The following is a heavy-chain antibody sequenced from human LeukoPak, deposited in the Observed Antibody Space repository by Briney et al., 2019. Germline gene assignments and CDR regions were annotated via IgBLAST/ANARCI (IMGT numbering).Heavy chain of an antibody. CDR1: GGSISGYY. CDR2: IYYSGST. J-gene: IGHJ3*02. D-gene: IGHD3-22*01. V-gene: IGHV4-59*01. Sequence: PSETLSLTCTVSGGSISGYYWSWIRQPPGKGLEWIGYIYYSGSTNYNPSLKSRVTISVDTSKNQFSLKLSSVTAADTAVYYCARSPNYYDSSGYYAAAFDIWGQGTMVTVSS. CDR3: ARSPNYYDSSGYYAAAFDI.